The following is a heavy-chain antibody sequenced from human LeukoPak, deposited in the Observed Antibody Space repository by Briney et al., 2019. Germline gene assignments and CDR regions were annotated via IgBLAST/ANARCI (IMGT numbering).Heavy chain of an antibody. CDR2: ISWNSGNI. V-gene: IGHV3-9*01. J-gene: IGHJ4*02. Sequence: GGALRLSCAASGFTFDEYAMHWLRQAPGKGLEWVSGISWNSGNIGYADSVKGRFTISRDNAKNFLYLQMNSLRAEATALYYCAKGRYSSSHFDYWGEGTLVTVSS. CDR3: AKGRYSSSHFDY. D-gene: IGHD6-13*01. CDR1: GFTFDEYA.